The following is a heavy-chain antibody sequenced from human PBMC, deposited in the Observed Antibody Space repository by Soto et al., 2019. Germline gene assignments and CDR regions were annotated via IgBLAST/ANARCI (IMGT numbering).Heavy chain of an antibody. CDR1: GDSISGVGYY. CDR3: ARRYGGNLDY. CDR2: IYYSGST. J-gene: IGHJ4*02. Sequence: PSETLSLTCTVSGDSISGVGYYWTWIRQHPGKGLEWIGNIYYSGSTSYNPSLKSRVTKSVDTSKNQFSLKLSSVTAADTAVYYCARRYGGNLDYWGQGTLVTVSS. V-gene: IGHV4-39*07. D-gene: IGHD1-26*01.